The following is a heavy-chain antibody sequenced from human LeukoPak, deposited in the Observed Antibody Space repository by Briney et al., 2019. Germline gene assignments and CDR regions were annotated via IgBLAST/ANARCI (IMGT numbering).Heavy chain of an antibody. J-gene: IGHJ4*02. CDR3: ARSLWLNDVL. Sequence: PGGSLRLSCAASGFTFSDYYMTWVRQAPGKGLEWVSYISSSSSNTKYADSVNGRFTISRENAKNSLYLKMNSLRAEDTPVYYCARSLWLNDVLGGQGTLLTVSS. CDR2: ISSSSSNT. V-gene: IGHV3-11*06. D-gene: IGHD5-18*01. CDR1: GFTFSDYY.